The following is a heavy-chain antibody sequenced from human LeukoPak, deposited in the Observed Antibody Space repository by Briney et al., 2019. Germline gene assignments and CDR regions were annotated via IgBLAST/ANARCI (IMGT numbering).Heavy chain of an antibody. Sequence: GGSLRISCAASGFNFDAYAMSWVRQAPGKGLEWVSGISKSGRTTFYTDSVRGRFTISRDNSKNTLHLQMNRLRAEDTALYYCAKDHDNTDYYYYFDSWGQGTLVTVSS. D-gene: IGHD2-21*01. CDR1: GFNFDAYA. V-gene: IGHV3-23*01. J-gene: IGHJ4*02. CDR2: ISKSGRTT. CDR3: AKDHDNTDYYYYFDS.